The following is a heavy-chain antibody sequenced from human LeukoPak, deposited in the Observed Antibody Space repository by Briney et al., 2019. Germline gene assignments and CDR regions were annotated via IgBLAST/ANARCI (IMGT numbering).Heavy chain of an antibody. V-gene: IGHV3-53*01. CDR1: GFTFDDYG. D-gene: IGHD4-17*01. CDR2: IYSGGST. CDR3: VRGDYGDYTLFDY. J-gene: IGHJ4*02. Sequence: GGSLRLSCAASGFTFDDYGMSWVRQAPGKGLEWVSVIYSGGSTYYADSVKGRFTISRDNSKNTLYLQMNGLRAEDTAVYYCVRGDYGDYTLFDYWGQGTLVTVSS.